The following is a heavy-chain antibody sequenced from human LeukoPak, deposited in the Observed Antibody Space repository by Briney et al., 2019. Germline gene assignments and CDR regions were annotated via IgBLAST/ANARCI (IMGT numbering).Heavy chain of an antibody. Sequence: GASVKVSCKASGYTFTSYGISWVRQAPGQGLEWMGWISAYNGNTNYAQKLQGRVTMTTDTSTSTAYMELRSLRSDDTAVYYCARDSVGYDFWSALTYYYYGMDVWGQGTTVTVPS. D-gene: IGHD3-3*01. V-gene: IGHV1-18*01. J-gene: IGHJ6*02. CDR2: ISAYNGNT. CDR1: GYTFTSYG. CDR3: ARDSVGYDFWSALTYYYYGMDV.